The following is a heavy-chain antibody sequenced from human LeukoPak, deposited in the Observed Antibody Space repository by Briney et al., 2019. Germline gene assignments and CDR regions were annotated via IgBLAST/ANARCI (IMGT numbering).Heavy chain of an antibody. V-gene: IGHV6-1*01. CDR3: ARGRIAYYGMDV. Sequence: SQTLSLICAISGDSVSSNSAAWNWIRQSPSRGLEWLGMTFYRSKWYNDYAVSMKSRITVNPDTSKNQFSLQLNSVTPEDTAVYYCARGRIAYYGMDVWGQGTTVTVSS. CDR2: TFYRSKWYN. CDR1: GDSVSSNSAA. D-gene: IGHD6-13*01. J-gene: IGHJ6*02.